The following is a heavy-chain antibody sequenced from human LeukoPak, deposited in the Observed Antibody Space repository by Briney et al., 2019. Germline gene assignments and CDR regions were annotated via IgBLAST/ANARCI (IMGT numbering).Heavy chain of an antibody. CDR3: AKATKGDYGFY. V-gene: IGHV3-30*02. D-gene: IGHD4-17*01. Sequence: PGGSLRLSCAASGFTLSGYAMHWVRQAPGKGLEWVAFIQYDGSNKYGDSIKGRFTISRDNSKNTLYLQMSSLRSEDTAVYYCAKATKGDYGFYWGQGTLVTVSS. CDR2: IQYDGSNK. J-gene: IGHJ4*02. CDR1: GFTLSGYA.